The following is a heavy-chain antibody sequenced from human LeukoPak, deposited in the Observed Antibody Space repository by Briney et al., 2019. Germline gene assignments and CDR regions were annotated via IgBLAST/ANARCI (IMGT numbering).Heavy chain of an antibody. J-gene: IGHJ4*02. CDR1: GRSVSGYY. CDR3: ARGSIAAAGSDNIDY. Sequence: SETLSLTCTVSGRSVSGYYWSWIRQPPGKGLEWIGYIHYSGSTSYNPSLESRVTISVDTSKDQLSLKLSSVSAADTAVYYCARGSIAAAGSDNIDYWGQGTLVTVSS. CDR2: IHYSGST. V-gene: IGHV4-59*02. D-gene: IGHD6-13*01.